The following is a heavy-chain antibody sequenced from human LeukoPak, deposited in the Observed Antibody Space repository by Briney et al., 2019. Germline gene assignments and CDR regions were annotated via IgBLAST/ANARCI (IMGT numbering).Heavy chain of an antibody. V-gene: IGHV4-59*01. CDR1: GDSISTYH. D-gene: IGHD3-16*01. Sequence: PSETVSLTCSVSGDSISTYHWNWIRKPPGRGLEWIGYMQSTGNSNYNPPLRSRVTMFVDTSKNQVALILRSVTAADTAVYFCARDKQHSYGRYFDHWGQGALVTVSS. CDR3: ARDKQHSYGRYFDH. J-gene: IGHJ4*02. CDR2: MQSTGNS.